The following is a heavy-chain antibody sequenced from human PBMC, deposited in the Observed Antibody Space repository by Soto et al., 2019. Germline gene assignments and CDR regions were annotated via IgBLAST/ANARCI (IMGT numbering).Heavy chain of an antibody. CDR3: ARDRVLLLFGVDPHWFVP. CDR2: ISAYNGNT. J-gene: IGHJ5*02. Sequence: ASVKVSCKASGYTFTSYGISWVRQAPGQGLEWMGWISAYNGNTNYAQKLQGRVTMTTDTSTSTAYMELRSLRSDDTAVYYCARDRVLLLFGVDPHWFVPWGQGTLVTVSS. V-gene: IGHV1-18*01. CDR1: GYTFTSYG. D-gene: IGHD3-10*01.